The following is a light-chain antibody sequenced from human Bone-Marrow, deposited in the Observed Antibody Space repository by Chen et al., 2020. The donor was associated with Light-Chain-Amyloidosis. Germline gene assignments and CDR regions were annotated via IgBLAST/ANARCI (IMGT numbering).Light chain of an antibody. CDR2: ENN. V-gene: IGLV1-51*02. CDR1: NSNIGINY. CDR3: ATWDRRLSGWM. Sequence: QSVLTQPPSVSAAPGQKVTISCSGSNSNIGINYVSWYQQLPATSPKHLINENNQRPSQIPDRCNGAKPGTSATLGVGRLQRGDEAEYYWATWDRRLSGWMFGGGTKLTVL. J-gene: IGLJ3*02.